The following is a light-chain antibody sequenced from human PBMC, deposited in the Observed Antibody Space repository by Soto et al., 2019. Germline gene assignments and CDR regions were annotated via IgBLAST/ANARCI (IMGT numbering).Light chain of an antibody. CDR3: LQYIAFPPT. V-gene: IGKV1-5*01. CDR1: QSISSW. CDR2: HAS. J-gene: IGKJ5*01. Sequence: DIQMTQSPSTLSASIGDRVTITCRASQSISSWLAWYQQKPGKAPKLLIYHASTLESGVPSRFSGSGSGTEFTLTISSLQPEDFATYYCLQYIAFPPTFGQGTRREIK.